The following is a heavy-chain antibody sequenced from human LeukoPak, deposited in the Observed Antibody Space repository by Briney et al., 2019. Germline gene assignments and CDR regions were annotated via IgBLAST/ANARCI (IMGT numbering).Heavy chain of an antibody. CDR3: AKVAGYQPYYGMDV. CDR2: VSGSGGTT. CDR1: GFSFSSYA. Sequence: GGSLRLSCAASGFSFSSYAMSWVRQAPGKGLEWVSAVSGSGGTTYYADSVKGRFTISRDNSKNTLYLQMNSLRAEDTAEYYCAKVAGYQPYYGMDVWGQETTVTVSS. V-gene: IGHV3-23*01. J-gene: IGHJ6*02. D-gene: IGHD2-2*01.